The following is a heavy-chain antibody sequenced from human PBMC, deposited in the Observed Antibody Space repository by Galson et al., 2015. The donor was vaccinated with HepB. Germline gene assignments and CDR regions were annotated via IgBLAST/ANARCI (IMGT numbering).Heavy chain of an antibody. D-gene: IGHD3-3*01. CDR2: ISATGTTI. CDR3: VREAVAIFGVGNRFDP. CDR1: GFTFSSYN. V-gene: IGHV3-48*03. Sequence: SLRLSCAASGFTFSSYNMNWVRQAPGQGLEWISFISATGTTIYYADSVKDRFTISRDNAKTSLYLQMDSLGAEDTALYYCVREAVAIFGVGNRFDPWGQGTLVTVSS. J-gene: IGHJ5*02.